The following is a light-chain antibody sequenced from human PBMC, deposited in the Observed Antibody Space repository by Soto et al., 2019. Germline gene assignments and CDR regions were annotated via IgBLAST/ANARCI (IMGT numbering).Light chain of an antibody. V-gene: IGKV3-20*01. Sequence: EIVLTQSPGTLSLSPGEGATVSCRASQSVSRGHLAWYQQKPVQAPRLLIYDASSRASGVPDRFSGSGSGTDFTLTISRLEPEDFAVYYCQQYGSSPWITFGQGTRLEIK. CDR2: DAS. J-gene: IGKJ5*01. CDR1: QSVSRGH. CDR3: QQYGSSPWIT.